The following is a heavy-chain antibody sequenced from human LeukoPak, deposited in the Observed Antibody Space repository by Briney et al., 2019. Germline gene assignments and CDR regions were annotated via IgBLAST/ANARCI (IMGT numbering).Heavy chain of an antibody. CDR2: ISWNSGSI. CDR1: GFTFEDYA. CDR3: AKDRYYDFWSGYYSFDY. J-gene: IGHJ4*02. D-gene: IGHD3-3*01. V-gene: IGHV3-9*03. Sequence: GGSLRLSCAASGFTFEDYAMHWVRQAPGKGLEWVSGISWNSGSIGYADSVKGRFTISRDNAKNSLYLQMNSLRAEDMALYYCAKDRYYDFWSGYYSFDYWGQGILVTVSS.